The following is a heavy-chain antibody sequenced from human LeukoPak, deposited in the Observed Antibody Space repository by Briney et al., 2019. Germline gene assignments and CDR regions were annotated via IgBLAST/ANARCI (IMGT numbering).Heavy chain of an antibody. Sequence: SETLSLTCTVSGGSISSHYWSWIRQPAGKGLEWIGRIYTSGSINYNPSLKSRVTMSVDTSKNQISLKLSSVTAADTAVYYCAREYCGGDCYPYYYYYYMDVWGKGTTVTVSS. V-gene: IGHV4-4*07. J-gene: IGHJ6*03. CDR1: GGSISSHY. D-gene: IGHD2-21*01. CDR3: AREYCGGDCYPYYYYYYMDV. CDR2: IYTSGSI.